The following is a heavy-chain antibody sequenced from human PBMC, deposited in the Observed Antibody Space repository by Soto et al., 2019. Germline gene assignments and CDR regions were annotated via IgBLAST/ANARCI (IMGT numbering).Heavy chain of an antibody. Sequence: QVQLQESGPGLVKPSGTLSLTCAVSGGSISSSNWWSWVRQPPGKGLEWIGEIYHSGSTNYNPSRQGRFTISVDKSNNQFSLKLSSVTAADTAVYYCARTYYDILTGYPTWFDPWGQGTLVTVS. CDR2: IYHSGST. D-gene: IGHD3-9*01. CDR3: ARTYYDILTGYPTWFDP. CDR1: GGSISSSNW. J-gene: IGHJ5*02. V-gene: IGHV4-4*02.